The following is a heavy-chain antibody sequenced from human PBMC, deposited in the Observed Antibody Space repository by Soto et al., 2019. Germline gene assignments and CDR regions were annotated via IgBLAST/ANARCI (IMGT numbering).Heavy chain of an antibody. V-gene: IGHV3-30-3*01. J-gene: IGHJ4*02. D-gene: IGHD2-21*01. CDR2: ISYDGSNK. Sequence: QVQLVESGGGVVQPGRSLRLSCAASGFTFSSYAMHWVRQAPGKGLEWVAVISYDGSNKYYADSVKGRFTISRDNSKNPLYLQMNSLRAEDTAVYYWARRIPVEMAIDYWGQGTLVTVSS. CDR1: GFTFSSYA. CDR3: ARRIPVEMAIDY.